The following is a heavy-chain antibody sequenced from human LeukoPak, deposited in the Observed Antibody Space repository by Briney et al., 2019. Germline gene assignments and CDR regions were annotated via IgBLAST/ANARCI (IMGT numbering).Heavy chain of an antibody. V-gene: IGHV3-48*02. CDR1: GFTFSSYS. CDR3: AKEIRPNDY. CDR2: ISSSSRTI. D-gene: IGHD5-24*01. J-gene: IGHJ4*02. Sequence: GESLRLSCVASGFTFSSYSMNWVRQAPGKGLEWISYISSSSRTIYYADSVKGRFAVSRDNAKKSLFLQMNSLRDEDTAVYYCAKEIRPNDYWGQGTLVTVSS.